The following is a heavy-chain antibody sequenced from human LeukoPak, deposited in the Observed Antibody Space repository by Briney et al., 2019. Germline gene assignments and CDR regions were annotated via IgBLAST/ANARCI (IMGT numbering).Heavy chain of an antibody. CDR3: ARDPYSSGWSGYYFDY. Sequence: PGGSLRLSCAASGFTFSSYSMNWVRQAPGKGLEWVSSISSSSSYIYYADSVKGRFTISRDNAKNSLYLQMNSLRAEDTAVYYCARDPYSSGWSGYYFDYWGQGTLVTVSS. CDR2: ISSSSSYI. D-gene: IGHD6-19*01. V-gene: IGHV3-21*01. CDR1: GFTFSSYS. J-gene: IGHJ4*02.